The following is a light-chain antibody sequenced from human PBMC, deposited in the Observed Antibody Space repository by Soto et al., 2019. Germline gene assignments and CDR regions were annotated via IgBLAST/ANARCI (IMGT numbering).Light chain of an antibody. V-gene: IGLV2-14*01. CDR3: SSYTSSSSYV. J-gene: IGLJ1*01. CDR2: DVS. CDR1: SSDVGGYNY. Sequence: QSALTQPASVSGSPGQSITISCTGTSSDVGGYNYVSWYQQHPGKAPKLMIYDVSNLPSGVSNRFSGSKSGNTASLTISGLKAEDEADYYCSSYTSSSSYVFGTGTKVTVL.